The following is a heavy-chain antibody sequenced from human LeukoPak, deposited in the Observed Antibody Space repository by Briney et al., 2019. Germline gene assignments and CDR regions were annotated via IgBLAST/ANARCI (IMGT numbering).Heavy chain of an antibody. CDR2: FDPEDGET. J-gene: IGHJ6*02. V-gene: IGHV1-24*01. CDR1: GYTLTELS. CDR3: ATALRYQLLLRRNGMDV. D-gene: IGHD2-2*01. Sequence: ASVKVSCKVSGYTLTELSMHWVRQAPGKGLEWMGGFDPEDGETIYAQKCQGRVTMTEDTSTDTAYMELSSLRSEDTAVYYCATALRYQLLLRRNGMDVWGQGTTVTVSS.